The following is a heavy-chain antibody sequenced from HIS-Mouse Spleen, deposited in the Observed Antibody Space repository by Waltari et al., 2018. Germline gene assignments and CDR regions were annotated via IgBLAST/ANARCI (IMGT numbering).Heavy chain of an antibody. CDR2: YYSGST. CDR1: DGSISSYY. Sequence: QVQLQESGPGLVKPSETLSLTCTVSDGSISSYYWSWIRQPPGKGLEWIGYYSGSTNYKPSLKSRVTISVDTSKNQFSLRRSSVTAADTAVYYCARASRDLLLPRYFDLWGRGTLVTVSS. V-gene: IGHV4-59*01. CDR3: ARASRDLLLPRYFDL. J-gene: IGHJ2*01.